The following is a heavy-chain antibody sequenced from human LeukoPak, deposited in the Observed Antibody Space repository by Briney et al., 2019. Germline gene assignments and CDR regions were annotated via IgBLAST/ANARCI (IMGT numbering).Heavy chain of an antibody. CDR1: GFTLSDYY. D-gene: IGHD2-15*01. V-gene: IGHV3-69-1*01. J-gene: IGHJ3*02. Sequence: PGGSLRLSCAASGFTLSDYYMSWVRQAPGKGLEWVSSISSSLNMYFAESVKGRFTISRDSARNSVSLQLNSLRVEDTAVYYCARDAGIVAFDIWGQGTVVTVSS. CDR3: ARDAGIVAFDI. CDR2: ISSSLNM.